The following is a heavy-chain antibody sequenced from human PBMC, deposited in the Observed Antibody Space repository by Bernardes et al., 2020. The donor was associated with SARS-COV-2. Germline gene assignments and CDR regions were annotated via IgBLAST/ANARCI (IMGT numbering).Heavy chain of an antibody. Sequence: SETLSLTCTVSGASVSSGSYYWSWIRQSPGKGLEWIGYVFYSGSTNYNPSLKSRVTVSLDTSKNQFSLRLSSVTAADTAVYYCVGDGLDYRDYNDRSDPWGQGTLVSVSS. CDR2: VFYSGST. CDR1: GASVSSGSYY. J-gene: IGHJ5*02. CDR3: VGDGLDYRDYNDRSDP. D-gene: IGHD4-17*01. V-gene: IGHV4-61*01.